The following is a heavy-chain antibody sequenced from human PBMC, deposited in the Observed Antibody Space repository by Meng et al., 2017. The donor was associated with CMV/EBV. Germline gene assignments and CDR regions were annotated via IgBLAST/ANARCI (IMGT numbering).Heavy chain of an antibody. CDR3: ASLSTMIVVEN. D-gene: IGHD3-22*01. Sequence: ESLRLSCAVYGGSFSGYYWSWIRQPPGKGLEWIGEINHSGSTNYNRSLKSRVTISVDTSKNQFSLKLSSVTAADTAVYYCASLSTMIVVENWGQGTLVTVSS. J-gene: IGHJ4*02. CDR1: GGSFSGYY. V-gene: IGHV4-34*01. CDR2: INHSGST.